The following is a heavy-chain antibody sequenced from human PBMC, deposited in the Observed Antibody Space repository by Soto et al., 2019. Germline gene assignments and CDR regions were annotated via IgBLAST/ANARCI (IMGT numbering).Heavy chain of an antibody. J-gene: IGHJ4*02. CDR2: IYYSGST. CDR1: GGSISSSSYY. D-gene: IGHD6-19*01. CDR3: ARLILSSSVYYFDY. V-gene: IGHV4-39*01. Sequence: QLQLQESGPGLVKPSETLSLTCSVSGGSISSSSYYWGWIRQPPGKGLEWIGSIYYSGSTYYNPSLKSRVTISVDTSKNQFSLKLSSVTAADTAVYYCARLILSSSVYYFDYWGQGTLVTVSS.